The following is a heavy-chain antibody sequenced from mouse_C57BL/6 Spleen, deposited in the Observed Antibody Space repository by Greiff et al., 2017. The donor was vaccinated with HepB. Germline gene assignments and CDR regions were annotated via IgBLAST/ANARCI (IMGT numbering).Heavy chain of an antibody. CDR1: GYTFTDYY. CDR3: AQVVAPYWYFDV. V-gene: IGHV1-26*01. D-gene: IGHD1-1*01. Sequence: VQLQQSGPELVKPGASVKISCKASGYTFTDYYMNWVKQSHGKSLEWIGDINPNNGGTSYNQKFKGKATLTVDKSSSTAYMELRSLTSEDSAVYYCAQVVAPYWYFDVWGTGTTVTVSS. CDR2: INPNNGGT. J-gene: IGHJ1*03.